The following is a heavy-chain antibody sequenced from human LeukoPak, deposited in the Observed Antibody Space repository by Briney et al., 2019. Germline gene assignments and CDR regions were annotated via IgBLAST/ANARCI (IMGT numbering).Heavy chain of an antibody. CDR2: IYYSGNT. CDR3: ARTRYSGSHNSAFDL. Sequence: PSETLSLTCTVSRGSISGHYWSWIRQSPGKGLEWIGNIYYSGNTNYNPSLKSRVTISMDTSRTHFSLHLSSVTAADTAVYYCARTRYSGSHNSAFDLWGQGTVVTVSS. CDR1: RGSISGHY. V-gene: IGHV4-59*08. J-gene: IGHJ3*01. D-gene: IGHD1-26*01.